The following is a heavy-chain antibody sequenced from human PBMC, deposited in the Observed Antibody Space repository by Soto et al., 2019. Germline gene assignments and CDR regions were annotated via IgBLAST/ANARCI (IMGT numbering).Heavy chain of an antibody. CDR1: GFTFSRHS. V-gene: IGHV3-48*01. D-gene: IGHD2-2*01. CDR2: ISGGSSTI. Sequence: GGSLRLSCVASGFTFSRHSMNWVRRAPGKGLEWVSYISGGSSTIYYADSVKGRFTISRDNAKNSLYLQMNSLRAEDTAVYYCAGRTAYYYYGMDVWGQGTTVTVSS. J-gene: IGHJ6*02. CDR3: AGRTAYYYYGMDV.